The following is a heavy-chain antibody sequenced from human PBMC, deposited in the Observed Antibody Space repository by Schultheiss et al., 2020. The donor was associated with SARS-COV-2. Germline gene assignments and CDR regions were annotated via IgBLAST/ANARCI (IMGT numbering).Heavy chain of an antibody. J-gene: IGHJ4*02. V-gene: IGHV4-59*12. Sequence: SQTLSLTCTVSGGSISSYYWSWIRQPPGKGLEWIGYIYYSGSTNYNPSLKSRVTISVDTSKNQFSLKLSSVTAADTAVYYCARAGLRWVLAYWGQGTLVTVSS. D-gene: IGHD4-23*01. CDR2: IYYSGST. CDR3: ARAGLRWVLAY. CDR1: GGSISSYY.